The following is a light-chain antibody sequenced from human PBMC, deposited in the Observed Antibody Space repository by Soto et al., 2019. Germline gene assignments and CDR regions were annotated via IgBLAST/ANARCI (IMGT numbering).Light chain of an antibody. Sequence: DIQMTQSPSALSASVGDIATITCRASQSISSWLAWYQQKPGKAPKLLIYDASSLESGVPSRFSGSGSGTEFTLTISSLQPDDFATYYCQQYNSYPWKCGQGTKGDIK. CDR3: QQYNSYPWK. CDR2: DAS. J-gene: IGKJ1*01. CDR1: QSISSW. V-gene: IGKV1-5*01.